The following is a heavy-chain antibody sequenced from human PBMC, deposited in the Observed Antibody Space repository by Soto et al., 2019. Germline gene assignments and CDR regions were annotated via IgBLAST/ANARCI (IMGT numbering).Heavy chain of an antibody. CDR3: AREGDYDILTGYQHYYYYGMDV. J-gene: IGHJ6*04. CDR1: GGSISSGDYY. CDR2: IYYSLST. V-gene: IGHV4-30-4*01. D-gene: IGHD3-9*01. Sequence: SETLSLTCTVSGGSISSGDYYWSWIRQPPGKVLELIGYIYYSLSTYYNPSLKIRVTISVDTSKNQFSLKLSSVNAADTAVYYCAREGDYDILTGYQHYYYYGMDVWGKGTTVTVSS.